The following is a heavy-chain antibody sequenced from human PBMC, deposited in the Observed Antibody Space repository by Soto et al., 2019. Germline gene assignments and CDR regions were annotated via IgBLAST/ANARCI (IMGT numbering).Heavy chain of an antibody. Sequence: SETLSLTCTVSGGSISSSSYYWGWIRQPPGKGLEWIGSIYYSGSTYYNPSLKSRVTISVDTSKNQFSLKLSSVTAADTAVYYCARLDRYGSGSPDFDYWGQGTLVTVSS. CDR3: ARLDRYGSGSPDFDY. V-gene: IGHV4-39*01. J-gene: IGHJ4*02. CDR1: GGSISSSSYY. D-gene: IGHD3-10*01. CDR2: IYYSGST.